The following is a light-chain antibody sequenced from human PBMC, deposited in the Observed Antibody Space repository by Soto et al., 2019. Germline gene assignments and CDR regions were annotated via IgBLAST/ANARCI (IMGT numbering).Light chain of an antibody. J-gene: IGLJ7*01. CDR1: SGSVSTNYY. Sequence: QTVVTQEPSFSVSPGGTVTLTCGLSSGSVSTNYYPSWYQQTPGQAPRTLIYSTNTRSSGVPDRFSGSILGNKAALTITGAQAYDESDYYCVLYMGSGIAVFGGGTQLTVL. V-gene: IGLV8-61*01. CDR3: VLYMGSGIAV. CDR2: STN.